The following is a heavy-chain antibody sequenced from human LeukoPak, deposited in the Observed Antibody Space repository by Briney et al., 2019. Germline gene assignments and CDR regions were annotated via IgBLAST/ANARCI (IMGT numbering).Heavy chain of an antibody. CDR1: GFDFGAYE. D-gene: IGHD3-22*01. CDR2: LAGSDTTK. Sequence: GGSLRLSCAASGFDFGAYEMNWVRQAPGKGLEWVAYLAGSDTTKYYADSVRGRFTISRDNAKKSLYLQMNSLRAEDTALYYCTTLGYHLDSWGQGTLVTVSS. CDR3: TTLGYHLDS. J-gene: IGHJ4*02. V-gene: IGHV3-48*03.